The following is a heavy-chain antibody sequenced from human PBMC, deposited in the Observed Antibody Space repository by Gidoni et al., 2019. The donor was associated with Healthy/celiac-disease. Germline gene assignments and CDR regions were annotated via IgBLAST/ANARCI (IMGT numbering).Heavy chain of an antibody. CDR1: GFTFSSYG. CDR2: ISYDGSNK. V-gene: IGHV3-30*18. J-gene: IGHJ3*02. D-gene: IGHD3-10*01. CDR3: AKDHGSGSNDAFDI. Sequence: VQLVESGGGVVQPGRSLRLSCAASGFTFSSYGMHWVRRAPGKGLEWVAVISYDGSNKYYADSVKGRFTISRDNSKNTLYLQMNSLRAEDTAVYYCAKDHGSGSNDAFDIWGQGTMVTVSS.